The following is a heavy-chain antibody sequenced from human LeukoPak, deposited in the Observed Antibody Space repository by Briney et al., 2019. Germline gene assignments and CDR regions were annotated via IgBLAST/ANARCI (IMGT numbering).Heavy chain of an antibody. J-gene: IGHJ3*02. CDR1: GGTFSSYV. V-gene: IGHV1-8*02. CDR3: AMYHYDSSGPYVGAFDI. Sequence: ASVKVSCKASGGTFSSYVITWVRQAPGQGLEWLGWMNPNSGHTGFAQKFQGRVTMTRDTSISTAYMELSSLRSEDTAMYYCAMYHYDSSGPYVGAFDIWGQGTMVTVSS. CDR2: MNPNSGHT. D-gene: IGHD3-22*01.